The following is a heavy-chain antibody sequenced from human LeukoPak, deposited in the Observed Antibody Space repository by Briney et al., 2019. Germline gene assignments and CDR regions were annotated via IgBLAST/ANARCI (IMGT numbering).Heavy chain of an antibody. CDR3: ARTEYSGSSGGFDP. CDR1: GYTFTGYY. Sequence: GASVKVSCKASGYTFTGYYMFWVRQAPGQGLEWMGWINPNSGGTNYAQKFQGRVTMTRDTSISTAYMELSRLRSDDTAVYYCARTEYSGSSGGFDPWGQGTLVTVSS. D-gene: IGHD6-6*01. J-gene: IGHJ5*02. V-gene: IGHV1-2*02. CDR2: INPNSGGT.